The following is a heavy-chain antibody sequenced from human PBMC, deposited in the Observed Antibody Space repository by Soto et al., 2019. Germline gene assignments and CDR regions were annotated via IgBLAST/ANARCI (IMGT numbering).Heavy chain of an antibody. V-gene: IGHV1-2*04. D-gene: IGHD3-22*01. Sequence: ASVKVSCKASGYTFTSYDINWVRQATGQGLEWMGWINPNSGDTSYAQKFQGWVTMTRDTSISTAYMELSRLRSDDTAVYYCARDRLSSYYYDSSGYYLYGMDVWGQGTTVTVSS. CDR1: GYTFTSYD. CDR2: INPNSGDT. CDR3: ARDRLSSYYYDSSGYYLYGMDV. J-gene: IGHJ6*02.